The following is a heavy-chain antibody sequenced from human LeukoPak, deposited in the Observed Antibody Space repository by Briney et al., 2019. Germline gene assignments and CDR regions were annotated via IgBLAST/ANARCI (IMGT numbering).Heavy chain of an antibody. J-gene: IGHJ3*02. CDR1: GFIFSIYG. CDR3: ARDYFCSSTSCSATGAFDI. CDR2: ISYDGSNE. D-gene: IGHD2-2*01. Sequence: GGSLRLSCAPSGFIFSIYGMRWVRQAPGKGLEGVAVISYDGSNEFAADSVKGRFTICRENSKTTLYLQMNSLRPEDAAVYNCARDYFCSSTSCSATGAFDIWGQGTMVTVSS. V-gene: IGHV3-30*03.